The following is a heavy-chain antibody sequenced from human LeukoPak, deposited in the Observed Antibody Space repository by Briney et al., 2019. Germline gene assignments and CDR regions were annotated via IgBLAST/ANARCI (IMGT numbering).Heavy chain of an antibody. CDR1: GGSIISYY. V-gene: IGHV4-59*01. D-gene: IGHD5-18*01. Sequence: SEALSLTCTVSGGSIISYYWSWIRQPPGKGLEWIGYIYYSGSTNYNPSLKSRVTISVDTSKNQFSLKLSSVTAADTAVYYCAGAYSYGSTYYYMDVWGKGTTVTISS. CDR2: IYYSGST. J-gene: IGHJ6*03. CDR3: AGAYSYGSTYYYMDV.